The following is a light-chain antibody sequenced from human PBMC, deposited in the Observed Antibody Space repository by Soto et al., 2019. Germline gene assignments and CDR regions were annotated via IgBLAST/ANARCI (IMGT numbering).Light chain of an antibody. Sequence: QSALTQPPSASGSPGQSVTISCTGTSSDVGGYNYVSWYQQHPGKAPKLMIYEVSKRPSGVPDRFSGSKSGNTASLTVSGLQAEDEADYYCRSYAGSNNLRYVFGTGTKVTVL. CDR2: EVS. V-gene: IGLV2-8*01. J-gene: IGLJ1*01. CDR3: RSYAGSNNLRYV. CDR1: SSDVGGYNY.